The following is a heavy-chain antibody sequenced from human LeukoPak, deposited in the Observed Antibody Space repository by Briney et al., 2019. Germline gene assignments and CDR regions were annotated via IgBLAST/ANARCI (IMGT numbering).Heavy chain of an antibody. V-gene: IGHV1-46*01. J-gene: IGHJ1*01. CDR3: ARDFHDSSGPPRNFQH. CDR2: INPSGGST. Sequence: ASVTVSFKASGYTFTSYYMHWVRQAPGQGLEWMGIINPSGGSTSYAQKFQGRITMTRDTPTSTVYMELSSLRSEDTAVYYCARDFHDSSGPPRNFQHWGQGTLVTVSS. D-gene: IGHD3-22*01. CDR1: GYTFTSYY.